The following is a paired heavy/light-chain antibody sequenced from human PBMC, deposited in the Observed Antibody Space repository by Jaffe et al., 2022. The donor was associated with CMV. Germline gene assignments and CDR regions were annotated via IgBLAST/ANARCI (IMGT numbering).Light chain of an antibody. J-gene: IGKJ5*01. V-gene: IGKV3-11*01. CDR2: DAS. Sequence: DIVLTQSPATLSLSPGETATLSCRASQSVTTYLAWYQQKPGQAPRLLIYDASERAAGIPARFSGSGSGTDFTLTISSLEPEDFALYYCQQRSTWPPITFGQGTRLDIK. CDR3: QQRSTWPPIT. CDR1: QSVTTY.
Heavy chain of an antibody. D-gene: IGHD5-12*01. Sequence: EVHLVESGGGMVQPGGSLRLSCSVSGFLFSNYAMHWVRQTPGKGLEYVSAISNTGSDTYYADSVKGRFTISRDNFKNTVYLQMSGLRPEDTAIYYCAPSEGYGDYWGQGTLVTVSS. V-gene: IGHV3-64D*06. CDR1: GFLFSNYA. CDR3: APSEGYGDY. CDR2: ISNTGSDT. J-gene: IGHJ4*02.